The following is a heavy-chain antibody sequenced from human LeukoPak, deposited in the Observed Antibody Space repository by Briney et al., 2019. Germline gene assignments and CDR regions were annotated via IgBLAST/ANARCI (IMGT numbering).Heavy chain of an antibody. D-gene: IGHD3-22*01. J-gene: IGHJ4*02. V-gene: IGHV3-21*01. CDR2: ISISSSYI. Sequence: PGGSLRLSCAASGFTVSSYGVRWVRQAPGKWLELVSSISISSSYIYYADSVKCRCPFSSDSAKNSLYQQLNRLRAEATTVYYCARHLGELRSSGYYHLDYWGQGTLVSVS. CDR3: ARHLGELRSSGYYHLDY. CDR1: GFTVSSYG.